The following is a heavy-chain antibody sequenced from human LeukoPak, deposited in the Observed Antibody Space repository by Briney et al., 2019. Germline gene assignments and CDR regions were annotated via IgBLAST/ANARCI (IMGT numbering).Heavy chain of an antibody. V-gene: IGHV3-30*18. CDR2: ISYDGSNN. CDR3: AKDRGGISVPDY. J-gene: IGHJ4*02. D-gene: IGHD3-16*02. Sequence: GGSLRLSCAASGFTFSSYGMHWVRQAPGKGLEWVAVISYDGSNNYYADSAKGRLTISRDNSKNTLYLQMNSLTSEDTAVYYCAKDRGGISVPDYWGQGILVIVSS. CDR1: GFTFSSYG.